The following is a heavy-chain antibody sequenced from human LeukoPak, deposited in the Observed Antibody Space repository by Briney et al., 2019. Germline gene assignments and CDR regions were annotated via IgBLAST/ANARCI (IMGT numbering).Heavy chain of an antibody. D-gene: IGHD3-9*01. Sequence: SETLSLTCTVSGGSISSGSYYWSWIRQPPGKGLEWIGEINHSGSTNYNPSLKSRVTISVDTSKNQFSLKLSSVTAADTAVYYCARGLIPYYDILTGYNWFDPWDQGTLVTVSS. J-gene: IGHJ5*02. CDR2: INHSGST. CDR3: ARGLIPYYDILTGYNWFDP. V-gene: IGHV4-39*07. CDR1: GGSISSGSYY.